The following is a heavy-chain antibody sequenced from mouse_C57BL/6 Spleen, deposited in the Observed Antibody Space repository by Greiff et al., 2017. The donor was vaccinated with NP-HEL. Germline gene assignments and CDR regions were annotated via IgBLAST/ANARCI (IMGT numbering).Heavy chain of an antibody. Sequence: EVKLMESGPELVKPGASVKMSCKASGYTFTDYNMHWVKQSHGKSLEWIGYINPNNGGTSYNQKFKGKATLTVNKSSSTAYMELRSLTSEDSAVYYCARFDYGWYFDVWGTGTTVTVSS. V-gene: IGHV1-22*01. CDR1: GYTFTDYN. D-gene: IGHD2-4*01. CDR3: ARFDYGWYFDV. CDR2: INPNNGGT. J-gene: IGHJ1*03.